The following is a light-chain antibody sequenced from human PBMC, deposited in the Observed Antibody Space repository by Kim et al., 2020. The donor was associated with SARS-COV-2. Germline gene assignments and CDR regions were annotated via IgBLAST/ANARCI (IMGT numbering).Light chain of an antibody. V-gene: IGKV3-11*01. CDR3: QVRYT. CDR2: DAS. J-gene: IGKJ2*01. CDR1: QSVSSY. Sequence: EIVLTQSPATLSLSPGERATLSCRASQSVSSYLAWYQQKPGQAPRLLIYDASNRATGIPARFSGSWSGTDFTLTISSLEPEDFAVYYCQVRYTFGQGTKLEI.